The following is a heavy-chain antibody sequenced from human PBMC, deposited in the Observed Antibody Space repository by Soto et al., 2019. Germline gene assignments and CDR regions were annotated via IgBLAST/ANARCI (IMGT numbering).Heavy chain of an antibody. D-gene: IGHD5-12*01. CDR2: IGGSGTGGRT. J-gene: IGHJ6*02. CDR3: AKSPGGLDGYNSDYYGMDV. Sequence: EVHLLESGGDLVQPGGSLRLSCTASGLTFSNYAMSWVRQAPGKGLEWVSAIGGSGTGGRTYYADSVKGRFPISRDNAKNTVYRQINSARADATAVYYCAKSPGGLDGYNSDYYGMDVWGQGTTVTVSS. CDR1: GLTFSNYA. V-gene: IGHV3-23*01.